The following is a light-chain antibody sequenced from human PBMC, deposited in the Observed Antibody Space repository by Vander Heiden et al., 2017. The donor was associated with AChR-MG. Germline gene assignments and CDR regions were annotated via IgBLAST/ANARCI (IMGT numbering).Light chain of an antibody. Sequence: EIVLRQSPGTLSLSPGERATLSCRASQSVSSSYLAWYQQKPGQAPRLLIYGASSRATGIPDRFSGSGSGTDFTLTISRLEPEDFAVYYCQQYGSSPALTFGGRTKVEIK. CDR1: QSVSSSY. CDR2: GAS. CDR3: QQYGSSPALT. V-gene: IGKV3-20*01. J-gene: IGKJ4*01.